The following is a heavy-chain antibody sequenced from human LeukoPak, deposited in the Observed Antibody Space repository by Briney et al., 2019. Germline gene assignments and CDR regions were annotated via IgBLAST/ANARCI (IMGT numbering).Heavy chain of an antibody. J-gene: IGHJ4*02. Sequence: SETLSLTCTVSGGSISNNTYYWGWIRQPPGKGLEWIGSIYYIGNTYQNPSLKSRVTISVDTSKNQFSLRLTSVTAADTAVYFCAREVATTVTTYFDNWGQGTLVTVSS. V-gene: IGHV4-39*07. CDR2: IYYIGNT. CDR3: AREVATTVTTYFDN. D-gene: IGHD4-17*01. CDR1: GGSISNNTYY.